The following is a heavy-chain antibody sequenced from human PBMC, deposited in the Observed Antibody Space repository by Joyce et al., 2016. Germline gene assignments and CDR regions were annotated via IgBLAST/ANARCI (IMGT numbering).Heavy chain of an antibody. CDR2: IVGGSGNT. J-gene: IGHJ5*02. Sequence: QMQLVQSGPEVKKPGTSVKVSCRASGCTFTTSAVQWVRQPRGQRLEWDGLIVGGSGNTDYAQKFQERHSITLNISTSTAYMELSSLRSADTGVYYWAAPYAVGDLWMEPWGQGTLVTVSS. CDR3: AAPYAVGDLWMEP. CDR1: GCTFTTSA. V-gene: IGHV1-58*01. D-gene: IGHD3-10*01.